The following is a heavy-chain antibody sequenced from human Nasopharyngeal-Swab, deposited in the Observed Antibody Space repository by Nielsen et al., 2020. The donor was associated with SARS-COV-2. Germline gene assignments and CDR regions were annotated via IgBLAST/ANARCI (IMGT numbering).Heavy chain of an antibody. Sequence: WVRQAPGQRPEWMGWINAATGKTKYSQKFQDRVTITRDTSANTAYVELSSLKSEDTAVYYCARGTPVAGTGHLWDYWGQGTLVTASS. D-gene: IGHD6-19*01. CDR3: ARGTPVAGTGHLWDY. V-gene: IGHV1-3*01. CDR2: INAATGKT. J-gene: IGHJ4*02.